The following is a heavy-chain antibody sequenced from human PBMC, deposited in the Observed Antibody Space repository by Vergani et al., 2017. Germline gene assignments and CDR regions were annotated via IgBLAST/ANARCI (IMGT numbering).Heavy chain of an antibody. CDR1: GGSISSYY. J-gene: IGHJ2*01. Sequence: QLQLQESGPGLVKPSETLSLTCTVSGGSISSYYWSWIRQPAGKGLEWIGRIYTSGSTNYNPSLKSRVTMSVDTSKNQFSLKLSSVTAADTAVYYCARHIRASGSHKAVWYFDLWGRGTLVTVSS. CDR3: ARHIRASGSHKAVWYFDL. V-gene: IGHV4-4*07. CDR2: IYTSGST. D-gene: IGHD1-1*01.